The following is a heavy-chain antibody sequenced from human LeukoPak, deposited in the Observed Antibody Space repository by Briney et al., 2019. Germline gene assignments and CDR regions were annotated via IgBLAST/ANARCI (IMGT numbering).Heavy chain of an antibody. CDR3: AKAESSGRTYYYGSGSYITQY. CDR2: ISGSGGST. V-gene: IGHV3-23*01. Sequence: GGSLRLSCAASGFTFSSYATSWVRQAPGKGLEWVSAISGSGGSTYYADSVKGRFTMSRDNSKNTLYLQMNSLRAEDTAVYYCAKAESSGRTYYYGSGSYITQYWGQGTLVTVSS. CDR1: GFTFSSYA. D-gene: IGHD3-10*01. J-gene: IGHJ4*02.